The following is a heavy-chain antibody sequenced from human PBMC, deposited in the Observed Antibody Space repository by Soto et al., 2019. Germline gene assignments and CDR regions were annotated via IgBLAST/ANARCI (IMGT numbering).Heavy chain of an antibody. CDR1: GFTFDDYA. Sequence: PGGSLRLSCAASGFTFDDYAMHWVRQAAGKGLEWVSGISWNSGSIGYADSVKGRFTISRDNAKNSLYLQMNSLRAEDTALYYCAKGSTSGLVGAFDIWGQGTMVTVSS. J-gene: IGHJ3*02. CDR2: ISWNSGSI. V-gene: IGHV3-9*01. CDR3: AKGSTSGLVGAFDI. D-gene: IGHD3-9*01.